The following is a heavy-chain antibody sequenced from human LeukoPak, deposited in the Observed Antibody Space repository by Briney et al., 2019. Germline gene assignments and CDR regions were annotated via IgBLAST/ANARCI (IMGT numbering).Heavy chain of an antibody. CDR2: INPSGGST. V-gene: IGHV1-46*01. CDR3: ARDWVPRGAFDI. CDR1: GYTFTGYY. J-gene: IGHJ3*02. Sequence: GASVKVSCKASGYTFTGYYMHWVRQAPGQGLEWMGIINPSGGSTSYAQKFQGRVTMTRDMSTSTVYMELSSLRSEDTAVYYCARDWVPRGAFDIWGQGTMVTVSS. D-gene: IGHD1-1*01.